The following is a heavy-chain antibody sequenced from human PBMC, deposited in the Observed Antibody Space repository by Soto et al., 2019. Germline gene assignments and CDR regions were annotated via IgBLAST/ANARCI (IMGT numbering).Heavy chain of an antibody. J-gene: IGHJ5*02. CDR3: ARVLDYDLLTGYYRGAGWFDP. D-gene: IGHD3-9*01. V-gene: IGHV4-39*07. CDR2: FFIGGNT. CDR1: GGSISSSTYY. Sequence: PSETLSLTCTVSGGSISSSTYYWGWMRQPPGKGLEWIASFFIGGNTYYNPSLQTRLSLSIDTSKNQFSMRLSSVTAADTAVYYCARVLDYDLLTGYYRGAGWFDPWGQGTLVTVSS.